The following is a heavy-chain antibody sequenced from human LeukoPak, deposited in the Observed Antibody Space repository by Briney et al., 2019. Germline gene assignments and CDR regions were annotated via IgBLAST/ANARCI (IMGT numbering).Heavy chain of an antibody. CDR2: IFPGDSDT. CDR3: ATSESQTKFDY. CDR1: GYRFTTYW. V-gene: IGHV5-51*01. D-gene: IGHD1/OR15-1a*01. Sequence: GESLKISCKGSGYRFTTYWIGWVRQMPGKGLEWMGIIFPGDSDTTYNPSFQGQVTISADKSINTAYPQWSSLKASDTAMFYCATSESQTKFDYWGQGTLVTVSS. J-gene: IGHJ4*02.